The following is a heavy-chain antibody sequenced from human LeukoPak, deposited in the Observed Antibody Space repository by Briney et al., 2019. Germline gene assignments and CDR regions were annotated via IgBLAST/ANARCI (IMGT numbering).Heavy chain of an antibody. J-gene: IGHJ4*02. Sequence: PSETLSLTCTVSGGSISSSSYYWGWIRQPPGKGLEWIGSIYYSGSTYYNPSLKSRVTISVDTSKNQFSLKLGSVTAADTAVYYCARTRRLYCSSTSCHLFDYWGQGTLVTVSS. CDR3: ARTRRLYCSSTSCHLFDY. CDR2: IYYSGST. V-gene: IGHV4-39*01. CDR1: GGSISSSSYY. D-gene: IGHD2-2*01.